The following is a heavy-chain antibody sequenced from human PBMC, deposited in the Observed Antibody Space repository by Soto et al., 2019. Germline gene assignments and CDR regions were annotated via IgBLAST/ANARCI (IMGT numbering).Heavy chain of an antibody. D-gene: IGHD6-13*01. CDR2: IKQDGSEK. Sequence: QPGGSLRLCCAASGFTFSSYWMSWVRQAPGKGLEWVDNIKQDGSEKYYVDSVKGRFTISRDNAKNSLYLQMNSLRAEDTAVYYCARGPSSSWYLSWFDPWGQGTLVTVSS. CDR3: ARGPSSSWYLSWFDP. CDR1: GFTFSSYW. V-gene: IGHV3-7*01. J-gene: IGHJ5*02.